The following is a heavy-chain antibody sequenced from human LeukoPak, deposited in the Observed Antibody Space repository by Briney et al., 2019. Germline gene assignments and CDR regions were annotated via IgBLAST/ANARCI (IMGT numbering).Heavy chain of an antibody. D-gene: IGHD6-19*01. J-gene: IGHJ4*02. CDR1: GFTFSSYS. Sequence: PGGSLRLSCAASGFTFSSYSMNWVRQAPGKGLEWVSAISGSGGSTYYADSVKGRFTISRDNSKNTLYLQMNSLRAEDTAVYYCAKEEAVAGTGHYWGQGTLVTVSS. CDR2: ISGSGGST. V-gene: IGHV3-23*01. CDR3: AKEEAVAGTGHY.